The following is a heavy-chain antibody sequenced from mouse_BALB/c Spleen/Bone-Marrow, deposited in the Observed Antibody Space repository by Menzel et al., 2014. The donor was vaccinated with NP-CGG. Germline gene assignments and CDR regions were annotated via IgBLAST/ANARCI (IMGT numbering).Heavy chain of an antibody. J-gene: IGHJ3*01. V-gene: IGHV1S135*01. CDR2: VDPYNGGT. Sequence: SGPELVKPGASVKVSCMASGYSYTDYNIYWMKQSHGRSLEWIGYVDPYNGGTSYSQKFKGKATLTADKSSSTAFMHLNSLTSEDSAVYYCASYFDYPWFAYWGQGTLVTVSA. CDR1: GYSYTDYN. D-gene: IGHD2-4*01. CDR3: ASYFDYPWFAY.